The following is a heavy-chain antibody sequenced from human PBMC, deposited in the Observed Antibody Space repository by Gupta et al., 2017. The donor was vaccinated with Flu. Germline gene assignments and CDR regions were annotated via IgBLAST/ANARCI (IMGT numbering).Heavy chain of an antibody. D-gene: IGHD3-3*01. J-gene: IGHJ4*02. CDR2: IYPGESDA. Sequence: PGQGLDWMVIIYPGESDATYSPSFQGQVTISVDKSTSTSYLQWSRLKASDTAISYCARPNCDFWSGRLGYFNDWGQGTLVTVSS. V-gene: IGHV5-51*01. CDR3: ARPNCDFWSGRLGYFND.